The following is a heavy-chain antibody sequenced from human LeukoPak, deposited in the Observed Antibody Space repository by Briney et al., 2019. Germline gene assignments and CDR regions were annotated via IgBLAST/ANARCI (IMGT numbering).Heavy chain of an antibody. CDR3: ARSVEGYCSGDNCYYYYYYMDV. V-gene: IGHV4-59*01. J-gene: IGHJ6*03. D-gene: IGHD2-15*01. CDR1: GVSISSYY. Sequence: SETLSLTCTVSGVSISSYYWSWIRQPPGKGLEWIGYIYYSGSTNYNPSLKSRVTISVDTSKNQFSLKLSSVTAADTAVYYCARSVEGYCSGDNCYYYYYYMDVWGKGTTVTVSS. CDR2: IYYSGST.